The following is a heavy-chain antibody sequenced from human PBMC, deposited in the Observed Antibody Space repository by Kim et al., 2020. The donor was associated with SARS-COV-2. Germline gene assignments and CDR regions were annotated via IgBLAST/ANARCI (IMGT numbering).Heavy chain of an antibody. CDR3: ARGGRGVSAPGY. Sequence: GGSLRLSCAASGFTFSTYWMIWVRQAPGKGLEWVANINQDGGEKYYVDSVKGRFTISRDNAKNSLYLQMDSLRVEDTAVYYCARGGRGVSAPGYWGQGTLVTVTS. CDR2: INQDGGEK. CDR1: GFTFSTYW. D-gene: IGHD3-10*01. V-gene: IGHV3-7*03. J-gene: IGHJ4*02.